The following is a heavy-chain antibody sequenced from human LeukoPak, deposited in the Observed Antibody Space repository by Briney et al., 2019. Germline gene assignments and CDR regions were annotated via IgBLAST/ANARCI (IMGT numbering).Heavy chain of an antibody. V-gene: IGHV5-51*01. J-gene: IGHJ4*02. CDR2: IYPVDSDT. CDR3: ARSSTVTTGSFDY. CDR1: GYIFTNYW. D-gene: IGHD4-17*01. Sequence: GESLKISCKGSGYIFTNYWIGWVRQMPGKGLEWMGVIYPVDSDTRYSPSFQGQVTISADKSLITAYLQWSSLKASDTAMYYCARSSTVTTGSFDYWGQGTLVTVSS.